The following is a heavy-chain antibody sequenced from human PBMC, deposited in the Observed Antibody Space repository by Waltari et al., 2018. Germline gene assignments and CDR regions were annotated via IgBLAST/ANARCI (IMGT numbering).Heavy chain of an antibody. V-gene: IGHV3-33*01. Sequence: QVQLVESGGGVVQPGRSLRLSFAASGFTFSSHGMHWVRQCPGEGLGGVAVIGYDEMKKYYADSVEGRVTISRDNAKNTLYLQMNSLRAEDTAVYYCARDVRGDYVPYGMDVWGQGTTVTVSS. D-gene: IGHD4-17*01. CDR3: ARDVRGDYVPYGMDV. CDR2: IGYDEMKK. J-gene: IGHJ6*02. CDR1: GFTFSSHG.